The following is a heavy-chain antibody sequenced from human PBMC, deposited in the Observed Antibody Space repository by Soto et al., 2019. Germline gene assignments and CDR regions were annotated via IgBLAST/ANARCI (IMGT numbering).Heavy chain of an antibody. CDR1: GGSISSYY. CDR3: SRLPWSSSGWNFDE. Sequence: SETLSLTCTVSGGSISSYYWSWIRQPPGKGLEWIGYIYYSGSTNYNPPLKSRVTISVDTSKNQFSLKLSSVTAADTAVYYCSRLPWSSSGWNFDEWGQGTLVTGSS. J-gene: IGHJ4*02. D-gene: IGHD6-19*01. V-gene: IGHV4-59*01. CDR2: IYYSGST.